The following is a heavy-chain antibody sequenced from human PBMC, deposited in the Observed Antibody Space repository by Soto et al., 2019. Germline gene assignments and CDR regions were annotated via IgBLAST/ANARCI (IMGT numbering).Heavy chain of an antibody. V-gene: IGHV4-31*03. CDR1: GGSISSGGYY. CDR2: IYYSGST. D-gene: IGHD3-10*01. Sequence: QVQLQESGPGLVKPSQTLSLTCTVSGGSISSGGYYWSWIRQHPGKGLEWIGYIYYSGSTYYNPSLKSXGTXSXATSKNQFSLKLSSVTAADTAVYYCARRRFGEPIRPWGQGTLVTVSS. J-gene: IGHJ5*02. CDR3: ARRRFGEPIRP.